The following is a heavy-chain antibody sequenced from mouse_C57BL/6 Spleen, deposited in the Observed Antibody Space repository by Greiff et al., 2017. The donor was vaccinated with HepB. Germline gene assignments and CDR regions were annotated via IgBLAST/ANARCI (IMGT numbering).Heavy chain of an antibody. V-gene: IGHV10-3*01. D-gene: IGHD1-1*01. CDR3: VRDPSYYYGSSYAMDY. CDR1: GFTFNTYA. J-gene: IGHJ4*01. Sequence: EVQGVESGGGLVQPKGSLKLSCAASGFTFNTYAMHWVRQAPGKGLEWVARIRSKSSNYATYYADSVKDRFTISRDDSQSMLYLQMNNLKTEDTAMYYCVRDPSYYYGSSYAMDYWGQGTSVTVSS. CDR2: IRSKSSNYAT.